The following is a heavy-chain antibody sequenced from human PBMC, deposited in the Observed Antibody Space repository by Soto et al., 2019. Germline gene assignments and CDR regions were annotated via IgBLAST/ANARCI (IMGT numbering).Heavy chain of an antibody. CDR2: ITGTGDST. J-gene: IGHJ4*02. Sequence: GGSLRVSWAASGFTFNSYVMSWVRQAPGKGLEWVSTITGTGDSTDYTDSVKGRFTISRDNSENTVYLQMNSLRAEDTAVYYCATYLPGILGDSWGRGTQVTVSS. V-gene: IGHV3-23*01. CDR1: GFTFNSYV. D-gene: IGHD1-26*01. CDR3: ATYLPGILGDS.